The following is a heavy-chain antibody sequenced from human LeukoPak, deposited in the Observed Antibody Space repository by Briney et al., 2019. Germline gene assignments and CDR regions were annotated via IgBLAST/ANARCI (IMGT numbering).Heavy chain of an antibody. J-gene: IGHJ5*01. Sequence: GSLRLSCAASGFTFSNYAMSWLRQPPGKGLEWIAYIYYSGRLNNNPSLKSRVTISIDASKSQFSLKLSSVTAADTAVYYCARSREDCDGDCPNWFDSWGQGTLVTVSS. CDR2: IYYSGRL. D-gene: IGHD2-21*02. CDR3: ARSREDCDGDCPNWFDS. V-gene: IGHV4-59*01. CDR1: GFTFSNYA.